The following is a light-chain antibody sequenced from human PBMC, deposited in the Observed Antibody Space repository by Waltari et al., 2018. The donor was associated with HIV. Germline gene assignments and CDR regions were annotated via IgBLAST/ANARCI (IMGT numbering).Light chain of an antibody. V-gene: IGKV3-20*01. CDR2: GAS. Sequence: EIVLTQSPGSLSLSPGERATLSCRASQTVSSSQLAWYQQKPGQAPRRLIYGASTRATVTPDRVSGSGSGTDFTLTITRLEREDFAVYYCQQYGRSPWTFGQGTKVEIK. J-gene: IGKJ1*01. CDR3: QQYGRSPWT. CDR1: QTVSSSQ.